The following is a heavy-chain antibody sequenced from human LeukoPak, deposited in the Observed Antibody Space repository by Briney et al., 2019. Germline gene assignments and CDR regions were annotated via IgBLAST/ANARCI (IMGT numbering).Heavy chain of an antibody. J-gene: IGHJ6*02. CDR2: INNDGTST. V-gene: IGHV3-74*01. CDR1: GFTFSSYW. CDR3: ARGNYYAMDV. Sequence: GGSLRLSCAASGFTFSSYWMHCIRQAPGKGLVWVSRINNDGTSTSYADSVEGRFTISRDNAKNTLYLQMNSLRAEGTAVYFCARGNYYAMDVWGQGTTVTVSS.